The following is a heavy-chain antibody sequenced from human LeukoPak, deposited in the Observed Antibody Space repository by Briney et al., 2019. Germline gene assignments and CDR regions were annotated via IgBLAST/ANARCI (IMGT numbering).Heavy chain of an antibody. J-gene: IGHJ4*02. Sequence: GGSLRLSCAASGFTFSSYDMHWVRQATGKGLEWVSAIGTAGDTYYPGSVKGRFTISRENAKNSLYLQMNSLRAGDTAVYYCAKDIYGYSRGTPDYWGQGTLVTVSS. CDR2: IGTAGDT. V-gene: IGHV3-13*01. D-gene: IGHD6-13*01. CDR3: AKDIYGYSRGTPDY. CDR1: GFTFSSYD.